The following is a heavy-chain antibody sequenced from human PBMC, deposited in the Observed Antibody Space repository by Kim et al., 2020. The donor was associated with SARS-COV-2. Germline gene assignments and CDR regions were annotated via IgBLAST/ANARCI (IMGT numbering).Heavy chain of an antibody. CDR3: ARATYDFWSGYYYYGMDV. V-gene: IGHV3-72*01. D-gene: IGHD3-3*01. Sequence: GRFTISRDDSKNSLYLQMNSLKTEDTAVYYCARATYDFWSGYYYYGMDVWGQGTTVTVSS. J-gene: IGHJ6*02.